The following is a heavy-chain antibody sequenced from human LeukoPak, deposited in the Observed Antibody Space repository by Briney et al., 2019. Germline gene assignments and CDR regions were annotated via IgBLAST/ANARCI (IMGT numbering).Heavy chain of an antibody. CDR2: IRIDGTSK. CDR3: ARDQAGSGHYADH. D-gene: IGHD3-10*01. V-gene: IGHV3-30*02. J-gene: IGHJ4*02. CDR1: GFTFNNYA. Sequence: GGSLRLSCAASGFTFNNYAMHWVRQAPGKGLEWLAFIRIDGTSKYYADFVKGRFTISRGNYKDTVFLQMNSLRPEDTAVYFCARDQAGSGHYADHWGQGTLVTVSS.